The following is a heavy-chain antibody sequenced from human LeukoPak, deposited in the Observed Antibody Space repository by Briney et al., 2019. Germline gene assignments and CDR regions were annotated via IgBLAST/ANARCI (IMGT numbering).Heavy chain of an antibody. CDR1: GGTFSSYA. V-gene: IGHV1-69*05. Sequence: ASVKVSCKASGGTFSSYAISWVRQAPGQGLEWMGRIIPIFGTGNYAQKFQGRVTITTDESTSTAYMALSSLRSEDTAVYYCAESLRYWDSGYWDYWGQGTLVTVSS. J-gene: IGHJ4*02. CDR3: AESLRYWDSGYWDY. CDR2: IIPIFGTG. D-gene: IGHD2-2*03.